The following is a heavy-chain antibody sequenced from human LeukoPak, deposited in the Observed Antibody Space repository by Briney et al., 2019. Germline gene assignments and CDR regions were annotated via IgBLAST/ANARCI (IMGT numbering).Heavy chain of an antibody. V-gene: IGHV3-23*01. CDR3: ARDSSGYYTGYFDY. J-gene: IGHJ4*02. D-gene: IGHD3-3*01. CDR2: ISGSGGST. CDR1: GFTFSSYA. Sequence: GGSLRLSCAASGFTFSSYAMSWVRQAPGKGLEWVSAISGSGGSTYYADSVKGRFTISRDNSKNTLYLQMNSLRAEDTAVYYCARDSSGYYTGYFDYWGQGTLVTVSS.